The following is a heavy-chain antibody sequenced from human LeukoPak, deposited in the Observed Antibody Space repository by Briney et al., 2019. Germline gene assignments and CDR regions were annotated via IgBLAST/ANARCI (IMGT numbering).Heavy chain of an antibody. CDR2: INPNSGGT. Sequence: ASVKVSCKASGYTFTGYYTEWVRQAPGQGLEWMGWINPNSGGTNYAQKFQGRVTMTRDTSISTAYMELSRLRSDDTAVYYCARDVGAAVASDYWGQGTLVTVSS. J-gene: IGHJ4*02. V-gene: IGHV1-2*02. CDR1: GYTFTGYY. D-gene: IGHD6-19*01. CDR3: ARDVGAAVASDY.